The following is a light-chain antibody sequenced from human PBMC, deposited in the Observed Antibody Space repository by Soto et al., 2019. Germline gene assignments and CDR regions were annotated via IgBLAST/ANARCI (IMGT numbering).Light chain of an antibody. CDR3: QQSSSWPLT. CDR1: QSVSSY. CDR2: DAS. J-gene: IGKJ4*01. Sequence: EIVLTQSPATLSLSPGERATLSCRASQSVSSYLAWYQQKPGQAPRLLIYDASDRATDIPARFSGSGSGTDFTLTISSLEPEDFAVYYCQQSSSWPLTFGGGTKVDIK. V-gene: IGKV3-11*01.